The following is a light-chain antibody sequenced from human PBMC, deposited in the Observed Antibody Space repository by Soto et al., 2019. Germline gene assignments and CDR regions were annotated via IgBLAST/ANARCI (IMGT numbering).Light chain of an antibody. CDR2: EVS. V-gene: IGLV2-14*03. J-gene: IGLJ2*01. CDR1: SDDVGGYNF. Sequence: QSALTQPASVSGSPGQSISISCTGTSDDVGGYNFVSWYQQHPGKAPKLMIYEVSSRPSGVSNRFSGSKSGNTASLTISGLQAEDEADYYCSSYTSSTTLVFGGGTKLTVL. CDR3: SSYTSSTTLV.